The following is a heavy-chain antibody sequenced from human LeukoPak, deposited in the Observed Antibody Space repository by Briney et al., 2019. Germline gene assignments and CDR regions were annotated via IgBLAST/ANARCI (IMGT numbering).Heavy chain of an antibody. D-gene: IGHD6-6*01. CDR2: ISYDGSNK. CDR3: ARSSYSSSSSV. Sequence: GGSLGLSCAASGFTFSSYGMHWVRQAPGKGLEWVAVISYDGSNKYYADSVKGRFTISRDNSKNTLYLQMNSLRAEDTAVYYCARSSYSSSSSVWGQGTMVTVSS. J-gene: IGHJ3*01. V-gene: IGHV3-30*03. CDR1: GFTFSSYG.